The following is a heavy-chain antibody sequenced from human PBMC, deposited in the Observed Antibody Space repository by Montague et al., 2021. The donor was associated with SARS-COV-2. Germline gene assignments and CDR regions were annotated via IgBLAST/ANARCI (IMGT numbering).Heavy chain of an antibody. Sequence: SETLSLTCTVSGGSISTYSWSWIRQHPGKGLGWIGYVYYSGSINYNPSLKSRVTLSIDTSKNQFSLTLSSVNAADTAVYFCARGTRYYYDSTDYFDLWGRGTLVTVSS. V-gene: IGHV4-59*12. D-gene: IGHD3-22*01. CDR2: VYYSGSI. CDR1: GGSISTYS. CDR3: ARGTRYYYDSTDYFDL. J-gene: IGHJ2*01.